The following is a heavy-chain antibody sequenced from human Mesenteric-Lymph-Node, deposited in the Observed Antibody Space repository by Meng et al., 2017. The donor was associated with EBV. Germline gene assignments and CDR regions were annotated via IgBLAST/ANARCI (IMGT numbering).Heavy chain of an antibody. D-gene: IGHD5-24*01. Sequence: QVQLQESGPEQVKSSQTLSLTCTVSGGSISSGNYSWNWIRQHPGKVLEWIGYIYYTGHTYYNPALRSRVTISIDTSKNQFSLSLHSVTAADTAVYYCATNDNYRNDYWGQGTLVTVSS. CDR3: ATNDNYRNDY. CDR1: GGSISSGNYS. J-gene: IGHJ4*02. V-gene: IGHV4-31*03. CDR2: IYYTGHT.